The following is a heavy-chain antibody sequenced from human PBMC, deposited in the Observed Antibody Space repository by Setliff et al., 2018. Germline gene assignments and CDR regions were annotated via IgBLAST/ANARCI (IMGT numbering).Heavy chain of an antibody. CDR3: ASPPIRQYNYYMDV. D-gene: IGHD1-20*01. CDR1: GFRFDDYG. CDR2: ISSIGRLI. V-gene: IGHV3-11*01. Sequence: PGGSLRLSCAASGFRFDDYGMNWVRLVPGKGLEWISYISSIGRLIHYADSVKGRFTVFRGNAGNSVHLQMNNLRVDDAAIYYCASPPIRQYNYYMDVWGKGTTVTVSS. J-gene: IGHJ6*04.